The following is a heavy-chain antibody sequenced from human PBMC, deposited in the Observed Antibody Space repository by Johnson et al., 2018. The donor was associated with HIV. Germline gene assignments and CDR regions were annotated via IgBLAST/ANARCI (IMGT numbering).Heavy chain of an antibody. J-gene: IGHJ3*02. V-gene: IGHV3-7*01. Sequence: VQLVETGGGLVQPGGSLRLSCAASGFTFSSYWMSWVRQAPGKGLEWVANIKQDGSEKYYVDSVKGRFTISRDNAKNSLYLQMNSLRAEDTAVYYCARGGYSGSYWGPGAFDIWGQGTMVTVSS. CDR2: IKQDGSEK. CDR3: ARGGYSGSYWGPGAFDI. CDR1: GFTFSSYW. D-gene: IGHD1-26*01.